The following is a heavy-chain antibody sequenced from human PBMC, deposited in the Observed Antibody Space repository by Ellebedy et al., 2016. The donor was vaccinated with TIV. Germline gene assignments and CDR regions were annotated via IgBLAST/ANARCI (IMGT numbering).Heavy chain of an antibody. CDR3: ARARYYYYYGMDV. CDR2: IIPIFGTA. Sequence: SVKVSXXASGGTFSSYAISWVRQAPGQGLEWMGGIIPIFGTANYAQKFQGRVTITADESTSTAYMELSSLRSEDTAVYYCARARYYYYYGMDVWGQGTTVTVSS. J-gene: IGHJ6*02. V-gene: IGHV1-69*13. CDR1: GGTFSSYA.